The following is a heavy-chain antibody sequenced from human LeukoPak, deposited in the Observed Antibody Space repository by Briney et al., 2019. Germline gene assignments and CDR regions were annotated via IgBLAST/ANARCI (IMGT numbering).Heavy chain of an antibody. J-gene: IGHJ1*01. CDR2: IKQDGSEK. V-gene: IGHV3-7*01. CDR1: GFTFSSNW. CDR3: ARGLYYYDSSGYSEYFQH. D-gene: IGHD3-22*01. Sequence: GGSLRLSCAASGFTFSSNWMSWVRQAPGKGLEWVANIKQDGSEKYYVDSVKGRFTISRDNAKNSLYLQMNSLRAEDTAVYYCARGLYYYDSSGYSEYFQHWGQGTLVTVSS.